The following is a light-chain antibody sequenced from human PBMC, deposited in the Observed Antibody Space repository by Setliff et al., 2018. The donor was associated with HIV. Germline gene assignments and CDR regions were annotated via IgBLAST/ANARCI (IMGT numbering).Light chain of an antibody. Sequence: QSALTQPASVSGSPGQSVTISCTGTSSDVGGYNFVSWYQQHPGKTPELLIYDVTNRPSGVSDRFSGSKSGNTASLTISGLQPEDEADYYCSSYTSTRARLFGGGTK. CDR2: DVT. CDR1: SSDVGGYNF. J-gene: IGLJ2*01. V-gene: IGLV2-14*03. CDR3: SSYTSTRARL.